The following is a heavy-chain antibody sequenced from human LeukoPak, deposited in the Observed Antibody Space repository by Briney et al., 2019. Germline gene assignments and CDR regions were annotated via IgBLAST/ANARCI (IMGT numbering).Heavy chain of an antibody. CDR3: AKSHSTKWELLPDY. Sequence: PGGSLRLSCAASGFTFDDYAMHWVRPAPGNGVEWVSGISWNSGSIGYADSVKGRFTISRDNAKNSLYLQMNSLRAEDTALYYCAKSHSTKWELLPDYWGQGTLVTVSS. V-gene: IGHV3-9*01. CDR2: ISWNSGSI. CDR1: GFTFDDYA. D-gene: IGHD1-26*01. J-gene: IGHJ4*02.